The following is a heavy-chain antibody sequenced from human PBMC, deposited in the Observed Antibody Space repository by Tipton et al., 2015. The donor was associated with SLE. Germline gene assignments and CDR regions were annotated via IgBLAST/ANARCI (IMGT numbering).Heavy chain of an antibody. V-gene: IGHV4-31*03. CDR2: IYYSGST. D-gene: IGHD3-10*01. CDR3: AGITMVQGFTP. J-gene: IGHJ5*02. CDR1: GGSISSGGYY. Sequence: TLSLTCTVSGGSISSGGYYWSWIRQHPGKGLEWIGYIYYSGSTYYNPSLKSRVTISVDTSKNQFFLRLRSVTAADTAVYYCAGITMVQGFTPWGQGTLATVSS.